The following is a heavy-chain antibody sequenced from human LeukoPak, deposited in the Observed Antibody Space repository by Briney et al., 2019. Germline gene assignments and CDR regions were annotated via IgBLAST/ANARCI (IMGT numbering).Heavy chain of an antibody. CDR3: ARVYYYDSSGYYYKLYYFDY. CDR1: GFTFSSYW. V-gene: IGHV3-74*01. D-gene: IGHD3-22*01. J-gene: IGHJ4*02. CDR2: INSDGSST. Sequence: GGSLRLSCAASGFTFSSYWMHWVRQAPGKGLVWVSRINSDGSSTSYADSVKGRFTISRDNAKNTLYLQMNSLRAEDTAVYYCARVYYYDSSGYYYKLYYFDYWGQGTLVTVSS.